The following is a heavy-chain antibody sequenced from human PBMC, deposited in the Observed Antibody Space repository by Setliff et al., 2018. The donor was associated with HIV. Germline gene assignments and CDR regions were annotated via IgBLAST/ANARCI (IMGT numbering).Heavy chain of an antibody. CDR3: ASRVYYYDSSGYLREEGFDP. D-gene: IGHD3-22*01. CDR2: IYHSGNT. CDR1: GDSISSDFY. Sequence: SETLSLTCTVSGDSISSDFYWGWIRQPPGKGLEWIGSIYHSGNTYYMPSLQSRVTISVVMSKNQFSLKLSSVTAADAAVYYCASRVYYYDSSGYLREEGFDPWGQGTLVTVSS. V-gene: IGHV4-38-2*02. J-gene: IGHJ5*02.